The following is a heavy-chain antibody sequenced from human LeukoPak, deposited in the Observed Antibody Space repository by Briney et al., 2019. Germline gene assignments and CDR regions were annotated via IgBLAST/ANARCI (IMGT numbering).Heavy chain of an antibody. CDR1: GYTFTSYY. CDR3: ARALDVLRYFDWLLGGDAFDI. V-gene: IGHV1-46*01. J-gene: IGHJ3*02. CDR2: INPSGGST. Sequence: ASVKVSCMASGYTFTSYYMHWVRQAPGQGLEWMGIINPSGGSTSYAQKFQGRVTMTRDTSTSTVYMELSSLRSEDTAVYYCARALDVLRYFDWLLGGDAFDIWGQGTMVTVSS. D-gene: IGHD3-9*01.